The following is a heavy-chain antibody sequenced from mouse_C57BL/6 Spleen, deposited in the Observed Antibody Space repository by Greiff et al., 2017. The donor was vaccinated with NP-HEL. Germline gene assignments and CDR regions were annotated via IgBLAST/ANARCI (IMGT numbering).Heavy chain of an antibody. J-gene: IGHJ3*01. Sequence: QVQLKESGPGLVQPSQSLSITCTVSGFSLTSYGVHWVRQSPGKGLEWLGVIWSGGSTDYNAAFISRLSISKDNSKSHVFFKMNSLQADDTAIYYCARNYHYDGAWFAYWGQGTLVTVSA. CDR2: IWSGGST. V-gene: IGHV2-2*01. D-gene: IGHD1-1*01. CDR1: GFSLTSYG. CDR3: ARNYHYDGAWFAY.